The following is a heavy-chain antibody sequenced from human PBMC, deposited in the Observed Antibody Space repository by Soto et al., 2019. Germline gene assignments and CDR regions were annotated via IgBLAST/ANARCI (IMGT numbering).Heavy chain of an antibody. CDR3: ARLNGYNWNYSSQYYYYYYYMDV. J-gene: IGHJ6*03. V-gene: IGHV5-51*01. CDR2: IYPGDSDT. Sequence: LGESLKISCKGSGYSFTSYWIGWVRQMPGKGLEWMGIIYPGDSDTRYSPSFQGQVTISADKSISTAYLQWSSLKASDTAMYYCARLNGYNWNYSSQYYYYYYYMDVWGKGTTVTVSS. CDR1: GYSFTSYW. D-gene: IGHD1-7*01.